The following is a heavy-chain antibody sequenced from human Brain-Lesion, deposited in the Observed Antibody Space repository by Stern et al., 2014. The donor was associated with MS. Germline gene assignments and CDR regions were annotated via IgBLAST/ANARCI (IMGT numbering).Heavy chain of an antibody. Sequence: VQLEESGGGLVKPGGSLRLSCEASGFTFSNYWMHWVRQAPGKGLVLLSRVNNDGRRTSYAGYVKGRFTMSRDNAKNTLYLQMNSLRVEDTAIYYCARGERWFDSWGQGTLVTVSS. CDR2: VNNDGRRT. CDR3: ARGERWFDS. V-gene: IGHV3-74*01. J-gene: IGHJ5*01. CDR1: GFTFSNYW.